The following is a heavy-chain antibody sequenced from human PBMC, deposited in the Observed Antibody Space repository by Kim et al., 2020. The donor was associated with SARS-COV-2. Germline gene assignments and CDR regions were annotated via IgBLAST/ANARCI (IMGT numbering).Heavy chain of an antibody. J-gene: IGHJ4*02. V-gene: IGHV4-34*01. CDR2: INQSEST. CDR3: ARGGRQWLVLHQVYYFDY. D-gene: IGHD6-19*01. CDR1: GGSFSGYY. Sequence: SETLSLTCAVYGGSFSGYYWSWIRQPPGKGLEWMGEINQSESTTTTPPLKSRVTISVETSKNQFSLKLSPVTAADTAVYYCARGGRQWLVLHQVYYFDYWGQGTLVTVSS.